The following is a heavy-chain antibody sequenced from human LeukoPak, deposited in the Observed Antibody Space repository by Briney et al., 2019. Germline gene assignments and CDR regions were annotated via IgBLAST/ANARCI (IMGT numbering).Heavy chain of an antibody. V-gene: IGHV4-59*01. D-gene: IGHD5-18*01. CDR2: IYYTGST. CDR1: GGSISGYY. J-gene: IGHJ4*02. Sequence: KPSETLSLTCTVSGGSISGYYWTWIRQPPGKGLEWIGCIYYTGSTNYNPSLKSRVRITVDTSKNQFSLKLISVTAVDTAVYYCARGGYTYGHDYWGQGTLVTVSS. CDR3: ARGGYTYGHDY.